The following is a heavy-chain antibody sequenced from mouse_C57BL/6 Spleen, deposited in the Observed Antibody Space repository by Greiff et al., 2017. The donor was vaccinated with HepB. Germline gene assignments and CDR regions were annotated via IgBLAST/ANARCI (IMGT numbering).Heavy chain of an antibody. J-gene: IGHJ4*01. CDR1: GYTFTSYW. V-gene: IGHV1-53*01. D-gene: IGHD4-1*01. CDR3: ARGEELGRYYAMDY. CDR2: INPGSGGT. Sequence: QVQLQQPGAELVKPGASVKLSCKASGYTFTSYWMHWVKQRPGQGLEWIGVINPGSGGTNYNEKFKGKATLTADKSSSTAYMQLSSLTSEDSAVYFCARGEELGRYYAMDYGGQGTSVTVSS.